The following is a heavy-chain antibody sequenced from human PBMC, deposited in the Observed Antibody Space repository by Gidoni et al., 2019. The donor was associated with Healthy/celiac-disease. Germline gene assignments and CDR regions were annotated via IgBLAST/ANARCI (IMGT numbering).Heavy chain of an antibody. CDR2: ISWNSGSI. J-gene: IGHJ4*02. CDR1: GFTFDAYA. D-gene: IGHD6-19*01. CDR3: AKAYPGIAVAGGALDY. Sequence: EVQLVESGGGLVQPGRSLRLSCAASGFTFDAYAMHWVRQAPGKGLEWVSGISWNSGSIGYADSVKGRFTISRDNAKNSLYLQMNSLRAEDTALYYCAKAYPGIAVAGGALDYWGQGTLVTVSS. V-gene: IGHV3-9*01.